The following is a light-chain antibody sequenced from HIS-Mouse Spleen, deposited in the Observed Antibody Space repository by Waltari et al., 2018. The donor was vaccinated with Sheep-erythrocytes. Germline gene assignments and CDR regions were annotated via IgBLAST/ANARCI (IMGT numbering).Light chain of an antibody. J-gene: IGKJ2*01. CDR3: QQRSNWYT. CDR1: QSVSSY. V-gene: IGKV3-11*01. CDR2: DAS. Sequence: EIVLTQSPATLSLSPGERATLSCRASQSVSSYLAWYQQKPGQAPRLLIYDASNRATGIPARFRGSGSGTDFTLTINSLEPEDFAVYYCQQRSNWYTFGQGTKLEIK.